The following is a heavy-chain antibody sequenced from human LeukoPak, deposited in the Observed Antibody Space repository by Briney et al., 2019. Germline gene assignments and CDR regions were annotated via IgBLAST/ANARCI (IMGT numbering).Heavy chain of an antibody. D-gene: IGHD3-3*01. V-gene: IGHV3-23*01. CDR3: AKVYGRRFLEWLSSPFDP. J-gene: IGHJ5*02. Sequence: GGSLRLSCAASGFTFSSYAMSWVRQAPGKGLEWVSAISGSGGSTYYADSVKGRFTISGDNSKNTLYLQMNSLRAEDTAVYYCAKVYGRRFLEWLSSPFDPWGQGTLVTVSS. CDR2: ISGSGGST. CDR1: GFTFSSYA.